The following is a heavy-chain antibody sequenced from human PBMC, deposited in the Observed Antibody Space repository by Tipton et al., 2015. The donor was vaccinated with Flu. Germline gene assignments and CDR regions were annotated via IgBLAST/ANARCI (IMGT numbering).Heavy chain of an antibody. CDR1: AHIFIGYY. CDR3: ASGPST. V-gene: IGHV1-2*06. J-gene: IGHJ5*02. CDR2: INPNSGGT. Sequence: QLVQAGAEVKKTGASVKVSCKAPAHIFIGYYIHWVRQAPGQGLEWLGRINPNSGGTNYAQKVQGRLTLTRDTSINTVYMELSRLRSDDTAEYYCASGPSTWGQGTPVTVSS.